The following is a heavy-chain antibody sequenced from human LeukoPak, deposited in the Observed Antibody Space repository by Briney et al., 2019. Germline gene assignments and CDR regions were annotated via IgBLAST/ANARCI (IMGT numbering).Heavy chain of an antibody. CDR3: ANTPGGGLRLPGDY. CDR1: GYTFTSYG. Sequence: ASVKVSCKASGYTFTSYGISWVRQAPGQGLEWMGWISAYNGNTNYAQKLQGRVAMTTDTSTSTAYMELRSLRSDDTAVYYCANTPGGGLRLPGDYWGQGTLVTVSS. D-gene: IGHD5-12*01. V-gene: IGHV1-18*01. J-gene: IGHJ4*02. CDR2: ISAYNGNT.